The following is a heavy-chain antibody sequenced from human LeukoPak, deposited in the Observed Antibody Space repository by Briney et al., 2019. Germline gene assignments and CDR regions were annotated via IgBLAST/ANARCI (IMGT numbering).Heavy chain of an antibody. V-gene: IGHV3-66*02. Sequence: PGGSLRLSCAASGFIVSTNYMTWVRQAPGEGLQCAAVLFSDRRTFYADTVKGRVTVSRHTSKNPPYLQMNSLRPEYTAVYYSATDVVTAASYDYGDYIPLPHWGQGTLVTVSS. CDR1: GFIVSTNY. CDR3: ATDVVTAASYDYGDYIPLPH. D-gene: IGHD4-17*01. CDR2: LFSDRRT. J-gene: IGHJ1*01.